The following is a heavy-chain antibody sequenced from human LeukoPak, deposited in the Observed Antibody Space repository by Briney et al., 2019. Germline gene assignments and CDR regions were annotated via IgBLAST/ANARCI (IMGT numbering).Heavy chain of an antibody. J-gene: IGHJ6*02. V-gene: IGHV3-30-3*01. D-gene: IGHD3-10*01. CDR3: ARAGYYGSGSYPRLSYYGMDV. CDR2: ISYDGSNK. CDR1: GFTFSSYA. Sequence: GGSLRLSCAASGFTFSSYAMHWVRQAPGKGLEWVAVISYDGSNKYYADSVKGRFTISGDNSKNTLYLQMNSLRAEDTAVYYCARAGYYGSGSYPRLSYYGMDVWGQGTTVTVSS.